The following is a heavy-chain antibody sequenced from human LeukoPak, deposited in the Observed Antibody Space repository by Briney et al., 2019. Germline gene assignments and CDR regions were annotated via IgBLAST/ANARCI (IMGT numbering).Heavy chain of an antibody. CDR3: ASTTGTTQSDAFDI. J-gene: IGHJ3*02. Sequence: ASVKVSCKASGYTFTSYGISWVRQAPGQGLEWMGWISVYNGNTNCAQKLQGRVTMTTDTSTSTAYMELRSLRSDDTAVYYCASTTGTTQSDAFDIWGQGTMVTVSS. CDR1: GYTFTSYG. D-gene: IGHD1-1*01. V-gene: IGHV1-18*01. CDR2: ISVYNGNT.